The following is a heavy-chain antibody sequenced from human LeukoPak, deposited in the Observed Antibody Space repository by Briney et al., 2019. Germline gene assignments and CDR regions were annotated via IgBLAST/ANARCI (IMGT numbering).Heavy chain of an antibody. CDR2: IKKDGSEK. Sequence: GGSLRLSCAASRFTFSSYWMSWVRQAPGKGLEWVANIKKDGSEKYYVDSVKGRFTISRDNAKTSLYLQMNSLRAEDTAVYYCARDLSGVTGYTYGRGIDYWGQGTLVTVSS. CDR1: RFTFSSYW. CDR3: ARDLSGVTGYTYGRGIDY. V-gene: IGHV3-7*01. D-gene: IGHD5-18*01. J-gene: IGHJ4*02.